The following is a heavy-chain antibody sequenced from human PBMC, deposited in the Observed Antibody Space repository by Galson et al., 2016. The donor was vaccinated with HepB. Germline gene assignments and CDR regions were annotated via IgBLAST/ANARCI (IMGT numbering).Heavy chain of an antibody. CDR2: ISGSDGRT. CDR3: AKEGDYGDRTFDY. J-gene: IGHJ4*02. Sequence: SLRLSCAVSGFTFSHYAMNWVRQAPGKGLQWLAAISGSDGRTYSADDVKGRFTISRDNSKNTVHLQMNSLRAEDTAVYYCAKEGDYGDRTFDYWGQGTLVTVSS. D-gene: IGHD4-17*01. V-gene: IGHV3-23*01. CDR1: GFTFSHYA.